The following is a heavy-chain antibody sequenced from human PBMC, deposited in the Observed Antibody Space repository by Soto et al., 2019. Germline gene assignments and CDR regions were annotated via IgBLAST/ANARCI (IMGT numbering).Heavy chain of an antibody. CDR2: IYSGGST. Sequence: PGGSLRLSCAASGFTVSSNYMSWVRQAPGKGLEWVSVIYSGGSTYYADSVKGRFTISRDNSKNTLYLQMNSLRAEDTAVYYCARDGGGYDYYYYGMDVWGQGTTVTVS. CDR1: GFTVSSNY. V-gene: IGHV3-53*01. CDR3: ARDGGGYDYYYYGMDV. J-gene: IGHJ6*02. D-gene: IGHD5-12*01.